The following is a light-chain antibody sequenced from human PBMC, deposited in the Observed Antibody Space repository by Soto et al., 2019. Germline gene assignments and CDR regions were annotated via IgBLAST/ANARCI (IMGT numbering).Light chain of an antibody. CDR2: EGS. CDR3: TSYVGARTYV. V-gene: IGLV2-23*01. CDR1: ISDVGSSGP. J-gene: IGLJ1*01. Sequence: QSALTQPASVSGSPGQSITISCSGSISDVGSSGPVSWYQHHPGQVPKLIIYEGSRRPSGVSSRFSGSKTGNTASLTIPGGQAEDDATYYFTSYVGARTYVCGPGTTVTVL.